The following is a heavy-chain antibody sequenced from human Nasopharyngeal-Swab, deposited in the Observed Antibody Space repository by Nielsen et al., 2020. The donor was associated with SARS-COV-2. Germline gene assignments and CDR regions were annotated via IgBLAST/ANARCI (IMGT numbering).Heavy chain of an antibody. CDR3: AGDGATVTSGGFDY. Sequence: GESLKISCAASGFTFSSYGMHWVRQAPGKGLEWVAVIWYDGSNKYYADSVKGRFTISRDNSKNTLYLQMNSLRAEDTAVYYCAGDGATVTSGGFDYWGQGTLVTVSS. J-gene: IGHJ4*02. CDR2: IWYDGSNK. D-gene: IGHD4-17*01. CDR1: GFTFSSYG. V-gene: IGHV3-33*01.